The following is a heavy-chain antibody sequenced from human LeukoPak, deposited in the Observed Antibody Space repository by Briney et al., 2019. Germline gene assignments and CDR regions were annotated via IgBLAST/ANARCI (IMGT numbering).Heavy chain of an antibody. Sequence: ASVKVSCKASGYTFTNYYFHWVRQAPGQGLEWMGIINPSGGSTSYAQKFQGRVTMTRDTSTSTVYMKLSSLRSDDTAVYYCAREIGPIELHLWGSAFDYWGQGTLVTVSS. CDR3: AREIGPIELHLWGSAFDY. D-gene: IGHD5-18*01. V-gene: IGHV1-46*01. J-gene: IGHJ4*02. CDR2: INPSGGST. CDR1: GYTFTNYY.